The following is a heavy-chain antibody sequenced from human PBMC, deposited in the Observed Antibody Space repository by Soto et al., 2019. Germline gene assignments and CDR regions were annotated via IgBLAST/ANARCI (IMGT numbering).Heavy chain of an antibody. CDR1: GDSINSDKYY. V-gene: IGHV4-39*01. J-gene: IGHJ4*02. Sequence: SETLSLTCSVSGDSINSDKYYWGWIRQPPGKGLEWIGSIYYRGNTYYNPSLQTRVTISLDKSKSRFSLKLNSVTAADSAVHFCARLEGLATISYYFDFWGQGAQVTVSS. CDR2: IYYRGNT. D-gene: IGHD3-9*01. CDR3: ARLEGLATISYYFDF.